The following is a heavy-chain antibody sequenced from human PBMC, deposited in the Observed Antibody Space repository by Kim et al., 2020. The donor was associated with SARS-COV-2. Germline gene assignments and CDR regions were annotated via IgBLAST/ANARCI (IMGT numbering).Heavy chain of an antibody. D-gene: IGHD5-18*01. CDR2: IYYSGST. CDR1: GGSISSSSYY. CDR3: ARHRGYSYGYGWFDP. J-gene: IGHJ5*02. V-gene: IGHV4-39*07. Sequence: SETLSLTCTVSGGSISSSSYYWGWIRQPPGKGLEWIGSIYYSGSTYYNPSLKSRVTISVDTSKNQFSLKLSSVTAADTAVYYCARHRGYSYGYGWFDPWGQGTLVTVSS.